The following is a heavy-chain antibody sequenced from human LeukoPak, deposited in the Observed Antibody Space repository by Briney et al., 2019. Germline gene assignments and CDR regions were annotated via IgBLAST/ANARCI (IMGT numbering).Heavy chain of an antibody. CDR2: IYYSGST. Sequence: SETLSLTCTVSGVSISSSSYYWGWIRQPPGKGLEWIGSIYYSGSTYYNPSLKSRVTISVDTSKNQFSLKLSSVTAADTAVYYCARAGWLPFDYWGQGTLVTVSS. CDR3: ARAGWLPFDY. V-gene: IGHV4-39*01. D-gene: IGHD6-19*01. J-gene: IGHJ4*02. CDR1: GVSISSSSYY.